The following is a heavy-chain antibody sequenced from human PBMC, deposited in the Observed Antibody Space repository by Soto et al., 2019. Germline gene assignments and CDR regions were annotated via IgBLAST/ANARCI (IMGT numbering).Heavy chain of an antibody. Sequence: SETLSLTCTVSGGSISSYYWSWIRQPPGKGLEWIGYIYYSGSTNYNPSLKSRVTISVDTSKNQFSLKLSSVTAADTAVFYCWTEISTSTSCLYFDYWGQGTLVTVSS. V-gene: IGHV4-59*01. J-gene: IGHJ4*02. D-gene: IGHD2-2*01. CDR2: IYYSGST. CDR1: GGSISSYY. CDR3: WTEISTSTSCLYFDY.